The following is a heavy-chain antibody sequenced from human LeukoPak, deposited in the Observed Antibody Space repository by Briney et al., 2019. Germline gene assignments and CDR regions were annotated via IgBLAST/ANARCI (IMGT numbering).Heavy chain of an antibody. Sequence: PSETLSLTCTVSGGSISSSIYYGRWIRQPPGKGLEWIGSIYYSGSTYYNPSLKSRVTISVDTSKNQFSLKLSSVTAADTAVDYCARQPYYYDSGSYFDYWGQGTLVTVSS. CDR2: IYYSGST. J-gene: IGHJ4*02. D-gene: IGHD3-10*01. CDR1: GGSISSSIYY. V-gene: IGHV4-39*01. CDR3: ARQPYYYDSGSYFDY.